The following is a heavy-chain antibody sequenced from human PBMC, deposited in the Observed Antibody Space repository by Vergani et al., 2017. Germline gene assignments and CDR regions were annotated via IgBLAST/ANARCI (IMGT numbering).Heavy chain of an antibody. CDR3: AREFRATMVRGVIES. CDR1: GGTFSSYA. J-gene: IGHJ5*02. Sequence: QVQLVQSGAEVKKPGSSVKVSCKASGGTFSSYAISWVRQAPGQGLEWMGGIIPIFGTANYAQKFQCRVTITADESTSTAYMELSSLRSEDTAVYYCAREFRATMVRGVIESWGQGTLVTVSS. CDR2: IIPIFGTA. D-gene: IGHD3-10*01. V-gene: IGHV1-69*01.